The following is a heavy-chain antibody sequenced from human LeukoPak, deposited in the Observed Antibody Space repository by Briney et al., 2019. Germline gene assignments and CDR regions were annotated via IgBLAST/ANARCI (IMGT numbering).Heavy chain of an antibody. Sequence: PSETLSLTCTVSGGSISSYYWSWIRQPAGKGLEWIGRIFTSGSTDYNPSLKSRVTISVDTSKNQFSLKLSSVTAADTAVYYCAKEAVYYYDSSGYWDFDYWGQGTLVTVSS. J-gene: IGHJ4*02. CDR1: GGSISSYY. V-gene: IGHV4-4*07. D-gene: IGHD3-22*01. CDR3: AKEAVYYYDSSGYWDFDY. CDR2: IFTSGST.